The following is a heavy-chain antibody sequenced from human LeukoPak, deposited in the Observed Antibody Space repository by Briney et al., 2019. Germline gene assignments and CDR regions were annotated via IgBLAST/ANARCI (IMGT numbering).Heavy chain of an antibody. CDR2: IGKDGTGN. Sequence: GGSLRLSCAASGFSLSRYWMSWVRQAPGKGLEWVANIGKDGTGNKYVDSVKGRFIISRDSAKNSVYLEMNSLRADDTAVYYCARDLDFYATDYWGQGTLVTVSS. CDR3: ARDLDFYATDY. D-gene: IGHD2/OR15-2a*01. CDR1: GFSLSRYW. V-gene: IGHV3-7*01. J-gene: IGHJ4*02.